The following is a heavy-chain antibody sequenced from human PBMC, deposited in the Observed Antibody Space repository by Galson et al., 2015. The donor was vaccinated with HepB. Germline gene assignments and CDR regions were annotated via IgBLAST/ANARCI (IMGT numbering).Heavy chain of an antibody. J-gene: IGHJ4*02. Sequence: SLRLSCAASGFTFSDYYMSWIRQAPGKGLKWVSYISSSGRTIDYADSVRGRFTISRDNAKNSLYLQMNSLRAEDTAVYYCAREGAAGRYYFDYWGQGTLVTVSS. CDR3: AREGAAGRYYFDY. V-gene: IGHV3-11*01. CDR1: GFTFSDYY. D-gene: IGHD2-15*01. CDR2: ISSSGRTI.